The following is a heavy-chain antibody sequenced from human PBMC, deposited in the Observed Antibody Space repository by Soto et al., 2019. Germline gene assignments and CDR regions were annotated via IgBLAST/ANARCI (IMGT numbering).Heavy chain of an antibody. CDR1: GGSISDNW. J-gene: IGHJ4*02. V-gene: IGHV4-4*02. CDR2: VYHSGTT. CDR3: ARHVAVARTSGFHS. Sequence: QVQLQESGPGLVKPSGTLSLTCAVSGGSISDNWWSWVRQPPGKGLEWIGEVYHSGTTYYNPSLKSRVTISLDNSSRKISLTLNSVTAADTAVYYSARHVAVARTSGFHSCGQGTLVTVSS. D-gene: IGHD2-21*01.